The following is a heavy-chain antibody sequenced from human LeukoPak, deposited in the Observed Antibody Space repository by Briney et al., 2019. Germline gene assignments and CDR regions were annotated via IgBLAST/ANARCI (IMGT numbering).Heavy chain of an antibody. V-gene: IGHV1-2*02. CDR3: ARYCSSTSCGLDY. J-gene: IGHJ4*02. D-gene: IGHD2-2*01. Sequence: GASVKVSCKASGYTFTGYYLHWVRQAPGQGLEWMGWINPNSGGTNYAQKFQGRVTMTRDTSIRTAYMELSGLRSDDTAVYYCARYCSSTSCGLDYWGQGTLVTVSS. CDR2: INPNSGGT. CDR1: GYTFTGYY.